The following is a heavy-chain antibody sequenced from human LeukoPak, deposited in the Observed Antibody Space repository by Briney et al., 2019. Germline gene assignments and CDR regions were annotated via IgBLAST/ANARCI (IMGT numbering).Heavy chain of an antibody. V-gene: IGHV4-59*01. D-gene: IGHD6-6*01. CDR1: GGSISSYY. CDR2: IYYSGST. J-gene: IGHJ4*02. Sequence: SETLSLTCTVSGGSISSYYWSWIRQPTGKGLEWIGYIYYSGSTNYNPSLKSRVTISVDTSKNQFSLKLSSVTAADTAVYYCARSYSSSLDYWGQGTLVTVSS. CDR3: ARSYSSSLDY.